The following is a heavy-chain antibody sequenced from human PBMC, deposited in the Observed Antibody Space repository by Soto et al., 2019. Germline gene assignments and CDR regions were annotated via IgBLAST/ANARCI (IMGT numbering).Heavy chain of an antibody. Sequence: GSLSLTCTVSGGSISSYYWSWIRQPPGKGLEWIGYIYYSGSTNYNPSLKSRVTISVDTSKNQFSLKLSSVTAADTAVYYCARVGYSYGYLLDYWGQGTLVTVSS. CDR1: GGSISSYY. CDR3: ARVGYSYGYLLDY. V-gene: IGHV4-59*01. CDR2: IYYSGST. D-gene: IGHD5-18*01. J-gene: IGHJ4*02.